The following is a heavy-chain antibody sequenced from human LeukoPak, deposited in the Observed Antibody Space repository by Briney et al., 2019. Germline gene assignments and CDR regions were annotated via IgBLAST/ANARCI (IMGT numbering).Heavy chain of an antibody. D-gene: IGHD4-17*01. Sequence: ASVKVSCKASGYTFTGYYMHWVRQAPGQGLEWMGWISAYNGNTNYAQKLQGRVTMTTDTSTSTAYMELRSLRSDDTAVYYRARVTTVTPYYYYYYMDVWGKGTTVTISS. V-gene: IGHV1-18*04. CDR1: GYTFTGYY. CDR3: ARVTTVTPYYYYYYMDV. J-gene: IGHJ6*03. CDR2: ISAYNGNT.